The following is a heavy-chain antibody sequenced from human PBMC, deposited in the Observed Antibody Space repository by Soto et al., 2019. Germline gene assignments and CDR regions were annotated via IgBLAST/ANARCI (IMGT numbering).Heavy chain of an antibody. V-gene: IGHV3-7*01. CDR1: GFTFSRYW. CDR2: IKQDGSEK. D-gene: IGHD6-25*01. CDR3: QSTDSSDSEAFDV. Sequence: HPGGSLRLSCAASGFTFSRYWMSWVRQAPGKGLEWVANIKQDGSEKYYVESVKGRFTISRDNAKSSLYLQMNVLRAEDTAVYYCQSTDSSDSEAFDVWGQGTMVTVSS. J-gene: IGHJ3*01.